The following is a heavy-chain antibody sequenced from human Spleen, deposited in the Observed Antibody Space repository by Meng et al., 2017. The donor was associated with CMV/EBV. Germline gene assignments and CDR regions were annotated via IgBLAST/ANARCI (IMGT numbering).Heavy chain of an antibody. CDR3: AKDIEWELPDAFDI. D-gene: IGHD1-26*01. CDR2: ISWNSGSI. Sequence: SLKISCAASGFTFDDYAMHWVRQAPGKGLEWVSGISWNSGSIGYADSVKGRFTISRDNAKNSLYLQMNSLRAEDTAFYYCAKDIEWELPDAFDIWGQGTMVTVSS. V-gene: IGHV3-9*01. CDR1: GFTFDDYA. J-gene: IGHJ3*02.